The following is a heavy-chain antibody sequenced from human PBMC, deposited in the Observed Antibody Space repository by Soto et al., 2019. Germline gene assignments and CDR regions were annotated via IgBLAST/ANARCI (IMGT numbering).Heavy chain of an antibody. CDR3: ARDPKTFGGQHWAFNYFDS. V-gene: IGHV3-30-3*01. Sequence: GGSLRLSCAASGFSFSISPMHWVRQAPGKGPEWVALISYDGTNKFYADSVKGRFTISRDNSKSTLYLQVDSLRPEDAAVYYCARDPKTFGGQHWAFNYFDSWGQGTLVTVSS. CDR1: GFSFSISP. CDR2: ISYDGTNK. D-gene: IGHD7-27*01. J-gene: IGHJ4*02.